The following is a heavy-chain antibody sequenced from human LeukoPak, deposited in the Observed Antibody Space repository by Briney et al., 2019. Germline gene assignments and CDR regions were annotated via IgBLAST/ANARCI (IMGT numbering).Heavy chain of an antibody. D-gene: IGHD3/OR15-3a*01. V-gene: IGHV3-48*03. CDR1: GFTFSNYE. CDR2: ISGRGGTI. CDR3: ARGPRTGISWNTWFDP. J-gene: IGHJ5*02. Sequence: GGSLRLSWAASGFTFSNYEMNWVRQAPGKGLEWVSCISGRGGTIYYANSVKGRFTMSRDNAKNSLYLQMNSLRVEGTAVYYCARGPRTGISWNTWFDPWGQGTLVTVSS.